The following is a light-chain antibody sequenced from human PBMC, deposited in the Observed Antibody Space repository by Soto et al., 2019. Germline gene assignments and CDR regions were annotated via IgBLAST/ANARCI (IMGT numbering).Light chain of an antibody. V-gene: IGKV1-8*01. Sequence: AIRMTQSPSSFSGSTGDRVTITCRASQGISSYLAWYQQKPGKAPKLLIYAASTLQSGVPSRFSGSGSGTDFTLTISCLQSEDFATYYCQQYYSYPPTLGQGTKLEIK. J-gene: IGKJ2*01. CDR1: QGISSY. CDR2: AAS. CDR3: QQYYSYPPT.